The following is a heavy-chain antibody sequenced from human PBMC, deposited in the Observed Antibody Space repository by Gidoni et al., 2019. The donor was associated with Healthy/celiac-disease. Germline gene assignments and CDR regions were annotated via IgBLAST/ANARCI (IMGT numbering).Heavy chain of an antibody. J-gene: IGHJ4*02. CDR2: INPNSGGT. Sequence: QVQLVQSGAEVKKPGASVKVSCKASGYTFTGYYMLWVRQAPGQGLEWMGWINPNSGGTNYAQKFQGRVTMTRDTSISTAYMELSRLRSDDTAVYYCARDPRYSSGRQGFDYWGQGTLVTVSS. V-gene: IGHV1-2*02. CDR3: ARDPRYSSGRQGFDY. CDR1: GYTFTGYY. D-gene: IGHD6-19*01.